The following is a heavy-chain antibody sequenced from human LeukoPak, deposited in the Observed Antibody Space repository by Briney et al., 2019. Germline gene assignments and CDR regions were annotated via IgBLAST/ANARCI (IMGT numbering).Heavy chain of an antibody. V-gene: IGHV1-18*01. J-gene: IGHJ3*01. CDR2: ISAYNVKT. Sequence: APVKLSCTPSGYTFTSYGISWVGQAPGQRLEWMGWISAYNVKTNYAQKLHGRVTMTTDTSTSTAYMELRSLRSDDTAVYYCARDLRDYYDSSGYYCEGGAFDVWGQGTTVTVSS. D-gene: IGHD3-22*01. CDR3: ARDLRDYYDSSGYYCEGGAFDV. CDR1: GYTFTSYG.